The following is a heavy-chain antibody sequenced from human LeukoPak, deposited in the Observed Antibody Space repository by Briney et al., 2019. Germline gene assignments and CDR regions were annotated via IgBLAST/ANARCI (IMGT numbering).Heavy chain of an antibody. Sequence: SETLSLTCAVSGGSLSSSSYYWGWIRQPPGKGLEWIGSLFHSGSTYYNSCLKSRVTIPVDTSKNQFSLKLSSVTAADTAVYYCASPGSCGRGWSLDYWGEGTLVTVSS. V-gene: IGHV4-39*01. CDR1: GGSLSSSSYY. CDR3: ASPGSCGRGWSLDY. CDR2: LFHSGST. D-gene: IGHD6-19*01. J-gene: IGHJ4*02.